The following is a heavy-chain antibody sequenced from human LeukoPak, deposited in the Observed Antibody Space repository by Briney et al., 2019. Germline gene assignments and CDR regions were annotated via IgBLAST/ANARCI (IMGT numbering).Heavy chain of an antibody. J-gene: IGHJ4*02. V-gene: IGHV3-21*01. CDR2: ISSSSSYI. CDR1: GFTFSSYS. Sequence: GGSLRLYCAASGFTFSSYSMNWVRQAPGKGLEWVSSISSSSSYIYYADSVKGRFTISRDNAKNSLYLQMNSLRAEDTAVYYCARGGYSYGHFDYWGQGTLVTVSS. CDR3: ARGGYSYGHFDY. D-gene: IGHD5-18*01.